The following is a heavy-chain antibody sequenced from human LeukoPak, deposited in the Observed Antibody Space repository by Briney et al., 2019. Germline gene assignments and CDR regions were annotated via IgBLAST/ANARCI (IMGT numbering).Heavy chain of an antibody. Sequence: GGSLILSCAASGFTFSRNAIHWVRQGPGKGLEWVSYIAHHGSNKYYADSVKGRFTISRDNSKRTLYLQMNSLRADDTAVYYCAKDGSWSCTDWGQGTLVTVSS. CDR2: IAHHGSNK. CDR1: GFTFSRNA. V-gene: IGHV3-30*02. J-gene: IGHJ4*02. D-gene: IGHD2-8*02. CDR3: AKDGSWSCTD.